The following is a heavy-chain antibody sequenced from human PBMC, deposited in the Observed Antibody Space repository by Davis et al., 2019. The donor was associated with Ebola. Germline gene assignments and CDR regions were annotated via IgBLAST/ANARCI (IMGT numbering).Heavy chain of an antibody. CDR3: ARDLTDCSGGSCSLPGGFDP. CDR1: GYTFTSYD. CDR2: IIPIFGTA. V-gene: IGHV1-69*13. D-gene: IGHD2-15*01. Sequence: SVKVSCKASGYTFTSYDINWVRQAPGQGLEWMGGIIPIFGTANYAQKFQGRVTITADESTSTAYMELSSLRSEDTAVYYCARDLTDCSGGSCSLPGGFDPWGQGTLVTVSS. J-gene: IGHJ5*02.